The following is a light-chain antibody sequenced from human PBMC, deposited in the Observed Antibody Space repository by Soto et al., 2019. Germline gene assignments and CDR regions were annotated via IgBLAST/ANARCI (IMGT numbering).Light chain of an antibody. J-gene: IGLJ3*02. CDR1: TGAVTSGHY. Sequence: QAVVTQEPSLTVSPGGTVTLTCGSSTGAVTSGHYPYWFQQKYGQAPRTLIYDTSNKHSWTPARFSGSLLGGKAALTLSGAQPEDEADYYCLLSYSGARPWVFGGGTKVTVL. V-gene: IGLV7-46*01. CDR2: DTS. CDR3: LLSYSGARPWV.